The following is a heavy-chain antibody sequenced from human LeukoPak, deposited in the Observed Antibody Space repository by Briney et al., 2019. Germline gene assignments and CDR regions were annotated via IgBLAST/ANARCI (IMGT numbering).Heavy chain of an antibody. D-gene: IGHD6-19*01. CDR3: ASGAVAGTGVAFDY. Sequence: GGSLRLSCAASGFTFSSYEMNWVRQAPGKGLEWVSYISSSGSTIYYADSVKGRFTISRDNAKNSLYLQMNSLRAEDTALYYCASGAVAGTGVAFDYWGQGTLVTVSS. V-gene: IGHV3-48*03. J-gene: IGHJ4*02. CDR1: GFTFSSYE. CDR2: ISSSGSTI.